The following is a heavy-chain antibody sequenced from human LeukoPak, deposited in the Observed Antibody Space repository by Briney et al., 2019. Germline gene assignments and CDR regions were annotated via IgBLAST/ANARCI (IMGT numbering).Heavy chain of an antibody. V-gene: IGHV3-30*02. CDR3: AKGRGWEASYYYYYMDV. D-gene: IGHD1-26*01. Sequence: GGSLRLSCAASGFTFSSYGMHCVRQAPGKGLEWVAFIRYDGTNKYYTDSVKGRFTISRDNSKNTLYLQMNSLRAEDTAVYYCAKGRGWEASYYYYYMDVWGKGTTVTISS. CDR2: IRYDGTNK. J-gene: IGHJ6*03. CDR1: GFTFSSYG.